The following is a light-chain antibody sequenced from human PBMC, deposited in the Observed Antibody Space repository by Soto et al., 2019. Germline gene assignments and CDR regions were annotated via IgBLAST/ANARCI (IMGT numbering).Light chain of an antibody. J-gene: IGLJ1*01. CDR3: SAYTSSSTRDV. CDR2: DVS. CDR1: SSDVGGYIH. Sequence: QSVLTQPASVSESPGQSITISCTGTSSDVGGYIHVSWYQQHPGKAPKLMIFDVSNWPSGVSNRFSGSKSGNTASLTISGLQAEDEADYYCSAYTSSSTRDVVGTGTKLTVL. V-gene: IGLV2-14*01.